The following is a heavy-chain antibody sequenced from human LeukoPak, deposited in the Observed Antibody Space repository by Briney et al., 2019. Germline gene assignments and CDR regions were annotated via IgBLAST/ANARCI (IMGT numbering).Heavy chain of an antibody. D-gene: IGHD1-26*01. CDR2: ISNSGSLK. CDR3: ARNEGSF. V-gene: IGHV3-11*01. J-gene: IGHJ4*02. Sequence: GGSLRLSCAASGFTFSDHYMSWFRQAPGKGLEWVSYISNSGSLKYYADSVKGRYTISRDNAKNSLFLQMDSLRAEETAVYYCARNEGSFWGQGTLVTVSS. CDR1: GFTFSDHY.